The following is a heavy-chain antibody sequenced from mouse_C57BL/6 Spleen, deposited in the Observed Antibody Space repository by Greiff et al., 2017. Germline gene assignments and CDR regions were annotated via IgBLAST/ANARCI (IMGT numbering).Heavy chain of an antibody. CDR1: GYTFTSYW. J-gene: IGHJ2*01. CDR3: ARSGDYGDDGAFDY. Sequence: QVQLQQPGAELVKPGASVKLSCKASGYTFTSYWMQWVKQRPGQGLEWIGEIDPSDSYTNYNQKFKGKATLTVDTSSSTAYMQLSSLTSEDSAVYYCARSGDYGDDGAFDYWGQGTTLTVSS. V-gene: IGHV1-50*01. D-gene: IGHD2-2*01. CDR2: IDPSDSYT.